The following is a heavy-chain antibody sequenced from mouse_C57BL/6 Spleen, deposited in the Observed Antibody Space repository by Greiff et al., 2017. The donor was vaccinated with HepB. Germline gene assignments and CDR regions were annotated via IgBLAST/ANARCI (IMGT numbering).Heavy chain of an antibody. CDR1: GFTFSSYA. V-gene: IGHV5-4*03. D-gene: IGHD1-1*01. CDR2: ISDGGCST. CDR3: ARACGRSYGYFDY. Sequence: EVKLVESGGGLVKPGGSLKLSCAASGFTFSSYAMSWVRQTPEKRLEWVATISDGGCSTYYPDNVKGRFTIYRDNAKNNLYLQMSHLKSEDTAMYYCARACGRSYGYFDYWGQGTTLTVSA. J-gene: IGHJ2*01.